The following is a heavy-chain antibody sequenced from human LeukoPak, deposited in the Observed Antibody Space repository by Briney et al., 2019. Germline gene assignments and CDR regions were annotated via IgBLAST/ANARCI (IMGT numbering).Heavy chain of an antibody. Sequence: GGSLRLSCVASGFSFSTFWMTWVRQPPGGGLEWLANIRQDGNEMYYVDSVKGRFTISRDNAKNSLYLQMNKLRPEDTATYYCASAKVELGQRAYNWFDPWGQGTLVTVSS. CDR3: ASAKVELGQRAYNWFDP. D-gene: IGHD1/OR15-1a*01. V-gene: IGHV3-7*01. J-gene: IGHJ5*02. CDR1: GFSFSTFW. CDR2: IRQDGNEM.